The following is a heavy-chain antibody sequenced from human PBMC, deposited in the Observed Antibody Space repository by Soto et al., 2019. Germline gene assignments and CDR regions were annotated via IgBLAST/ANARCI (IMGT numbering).Heavy chain of an antibody. V-gene: IGHV3-23*01. D-gene: IGHD2-15*01. Sequence: EVQLLESGGDLVQPGGSLRLSCAASGFTFSRYAMSWVRQAPGKGLEWVSTISDSGGSTYYAASVKGRFTISRDNSKNTLYLQMTNLRDEDTAVYFCAKGERSNGWYVAEHWGQGTMVTVSS. CDR3: AKGERSNGWYVAEH. CDR1: GFTFSRYA. J-gene: IGHJ4*02. CDR2: ISDSGGST.